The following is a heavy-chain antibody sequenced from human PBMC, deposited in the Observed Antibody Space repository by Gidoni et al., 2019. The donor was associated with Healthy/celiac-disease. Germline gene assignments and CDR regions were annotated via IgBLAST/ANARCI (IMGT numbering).Heavy chain of an antibody. J-gene: IGHJ4*02. V-gene: IGHV4-34*01. D-gene: IGHD2-21*02. CDR2: INHSGST. Sequence: QVQLQQWVAGLLKPSETLSLTCAVSGGSFSGYYWSWIRQPPGKGLEWIGEINHSGSTNYNPSLKSRVTISVDTSKNQFSLKLSSVTAADTAVYYCARGGAYCGSDCYPTTYYIDYGGQGTLVTVSS. CDR1: GGSFSGYY. CDR3: ARGGAYCGSDCYPTTYYIDY.